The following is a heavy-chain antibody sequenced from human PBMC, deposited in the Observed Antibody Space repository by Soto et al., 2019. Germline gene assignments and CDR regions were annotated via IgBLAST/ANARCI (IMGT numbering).Heavy chain of an antibody. CDR1: GGSISSYY. V-gene: IGHV4-59*01. J-gene: IGHJ4*02. CDR3: ARSDGRY. Sequence: PSETLSLTCTVSGGSISSYYWSWIRQPPGKGLEWIGYIYYYGSTNYNPSLKSRVTISVDTSKNQFSLKLSSVTAADTAVYYCARSDGRYWGQGTLVTVSS. CDR2: IYYYGST.